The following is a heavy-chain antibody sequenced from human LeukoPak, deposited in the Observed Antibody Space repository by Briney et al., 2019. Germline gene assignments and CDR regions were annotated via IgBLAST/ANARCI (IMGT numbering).Heavy chain of an antibody. V-gene: IGHV3-74*03. CDR2: IDSSGGGA. CDR3: ARAKYSSRWSLDY. CDR1: GFTFNIYW. J-gene: IGHJ4*02. Sequence: RPGGSLRLSCATSGFTFNIYWMQWVRQVPGKGLVWVSRIDSSGGGATYADSVKGRFTTSRDNGNNTMYLQMNSLRAEDTAIYYCARAKYSSRWSLDYWGQGALVTVSS. D-gene: IGHD6-13*01.